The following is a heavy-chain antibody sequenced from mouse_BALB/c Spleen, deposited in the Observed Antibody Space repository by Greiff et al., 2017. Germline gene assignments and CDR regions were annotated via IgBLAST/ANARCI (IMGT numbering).Heavy chain of an antibody. V-gene: IGHV5-17*02. CDR1: GFTFSSFG. CDR3: ARFGRHAMDY. D-gene: IGHD2-12*01. CDR2: ISSGSSTI. Sequence: EVQRVESGGGLVQPGGSRKLSCAASGFTFSSFGMHWVRQAPEKGLEWVAYISSGSSTIYYADTVKGRFTISRDNPKNTLFLQMTSLRSEDTAMYYCARFGRHAMDYWGQGTSVTVSS. J-gene: IGHJ4*01.